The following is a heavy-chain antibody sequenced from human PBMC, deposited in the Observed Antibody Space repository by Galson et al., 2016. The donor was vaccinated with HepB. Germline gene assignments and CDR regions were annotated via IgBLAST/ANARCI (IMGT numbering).Heavy chain of an antibody. Sequence: QSGAEVKKPGESLRISCKGSGYSFSNHWIGWVRQMPGKGLEWVGIIYPGESDSRYSPSFQGHVTISADKSISTAYLQWTSLVASDTAIYYCARYGDAVAYYRYHFDIWGQGTLVTVSS. V-gene: IGHV5-51*01. CDR3: ARYGDAVAYYRYHFDI. D-gene: IGHD6-19*01. CDR2: IYPGESDS. CDR1: GYSFSNHW. J-gene: IGHJ4*02.